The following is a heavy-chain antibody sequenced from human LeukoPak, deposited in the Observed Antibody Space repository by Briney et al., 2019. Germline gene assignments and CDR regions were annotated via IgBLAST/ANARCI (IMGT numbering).Heavy chain of an antibody. CDR1: GGSINNFF. V-gene: IGHV4-59*01. D-gene: IGHD1-1*01. CDR3: ARVPWKFEPFDI. J-gene: IGHJ3*02. Sequence: SETLSLTCTVSGGSINNFFWNWVRQSPGKGLEWIGYVDHSGNTKYNPSLWGRVTMFVDTSNNQFSLRLTSLTAADTAVYYCARVPWKFEPFDIWGQGTKVTVSS. CDR2: VDHSGNT.